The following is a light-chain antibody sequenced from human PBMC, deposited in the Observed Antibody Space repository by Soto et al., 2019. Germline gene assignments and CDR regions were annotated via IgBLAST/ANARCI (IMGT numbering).Light chain of an antibody. Sequence: EIVLTQSPATLSLSPGYRATLSCRASQSVSSYLAWYQQKPGQAPRLLIYDASNRATGIPARFSGSGSGTDFTFTISSLEPEDFAVYYCQLRNNWSWTFGQVTKVESK. CDR1: QSVSSY. J-gene: IGKJ1*01. CDR3: QLRNNWSWT. V-gene: IGKV3-11*01. CDR2: DAS.